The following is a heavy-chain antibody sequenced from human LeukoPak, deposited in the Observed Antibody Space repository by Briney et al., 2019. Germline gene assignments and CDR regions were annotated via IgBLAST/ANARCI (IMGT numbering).Heavy chain of an antibody. CDR3: ARDQGSGSYYGKGAFDI. J-gene: IGHJ3*02. CDR1: GGTFSSYA. V-gene: IGHV1-69*05. D-gene: IGHD1-26*01. CDR2: IIPIFGTA. Sequence: SVKVSCKASGGTFSSYAIGWVRQAPGQGLEWMGGIIPIFGTANYAQKFQGRVTITTDESTSTAYMELSSLRSEDTAVYYCARDQGSGSYYGKGAFDIWGQGTMVTVSS.